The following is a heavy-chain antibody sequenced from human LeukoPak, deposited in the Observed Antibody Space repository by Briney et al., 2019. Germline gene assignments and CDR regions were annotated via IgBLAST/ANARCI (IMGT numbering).Heavy chain of an antibody. Sequence: GGSLRLSCAASGFTFSSYAMSWVRQAPGKGLEWVSALSGIGVSTYYADSVKGRFTISRDNSKNTLFLQMNSLRAEDTAVYYCASDREYYYGSGSFDYWGQGTLVTVSS. D-gene: IGHD3-10*01. CDR1: GFTFSSYA. CDR3: ASDREYYYGSGSFDY. CDR2: LSGIGVST. V-gene: IGHV3-23*01. J-gene: IGHJ4*02.